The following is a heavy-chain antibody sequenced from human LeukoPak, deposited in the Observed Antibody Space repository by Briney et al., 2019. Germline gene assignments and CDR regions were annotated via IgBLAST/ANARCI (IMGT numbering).Heavy chain of an antibody. Sequence: PGGSLRLSRAASGFIFSNYAMYWVRQAPGKGLEWVAFIQYDGSSKYHGDSVKGRITISRDNTKNTLHLQMNSLRVEDTAVYYCAKDGEYFNFASWGQGTLVTVSS. CDR3: AKDGEYFNFAS. D-gene: IGHD4-17*01. V-gene: IGHV3-30*02. CDR2: IQYDGSSK. CDR1: GFIFSNYA. J-gene: IGHJ4*02.